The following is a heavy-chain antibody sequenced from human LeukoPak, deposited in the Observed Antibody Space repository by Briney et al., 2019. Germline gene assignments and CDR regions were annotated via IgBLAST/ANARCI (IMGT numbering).Heavy chain of an antibody. CDR1: GFTVSSNY. CDR2: IYSGGNT. J-gene: IGHJ5*02. CDR3: ARDYTGYFP. Sequence: GGSLRLSCAASGFTVSSNYLSWVRQAPGKGLECVSVIYSGGNTYYADSVKGRFTISRDNSKNTLFLQMNSLRAEDTAVYYCARDYTGYFPWGQGTLVIVSS. V-gene: IGHV3-53*01. D-gene: IGHD3-9*01.